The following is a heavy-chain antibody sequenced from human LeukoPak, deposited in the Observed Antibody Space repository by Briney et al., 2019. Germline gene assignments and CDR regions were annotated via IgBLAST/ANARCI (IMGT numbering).Heavy chain of an antibody. CDR3: ARAPTWSPGYCFDY. CDR2: IYHSGDT. J-gene: IGHJ4*02. Sequence: SETLSLTCTVSGGSIINYYWSWIRQPPGKGLEWIGYIYHSGDTNHNPSLKSRVTISVDTSKNQFSLKLSSVTAADTAVYYCARAPTWSPGYCFDYWGQGTLVTVSS. CDR1: GGSIINYY. D-gene: IGHD2-15*01. V-gene: IGHV4-59*12.